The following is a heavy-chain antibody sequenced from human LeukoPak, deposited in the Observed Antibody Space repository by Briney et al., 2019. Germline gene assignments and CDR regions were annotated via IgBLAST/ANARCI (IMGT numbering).Heavy chain of an antibody. D-gene: IGHD6-19*01. J-gene: IGHJ3*02. V-gene: IGHV1-2*02. CDR2: INPNSGGT. Sequence: ASVKVSCKASGYTFTGYYMHWVRQAPGQGLEWMGWINPNSGGTNYAQKFQGRATMTRDTSISTAYMELSRLRSDDTAVYYCARGRGRVAGTVKINDAFDIWSQGTMVTVSS. CDR1: GYTFTGYY. CDR3: ARGRGRVAGTVKINDAFDI.